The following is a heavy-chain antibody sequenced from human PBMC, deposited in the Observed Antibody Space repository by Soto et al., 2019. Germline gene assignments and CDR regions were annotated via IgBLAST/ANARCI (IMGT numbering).Heavy chain of an antibody. D-gene: IGHD2-15*01. Sequence: GGSLRLSCTASGFTFGDYAMSWFRQAPGKGLEWVGFIRSKAYGGTTEYAASVKGRFTISRDDSKSIAYLQMNRLKTEDTAVYYCTRTPSHNWFDPWGQGTLVTVSS. V-gene: IGHV3-49*03. J-gene: IGHJ5*02. CDR3: TRTPSHNWFDP. CDR1: GFTFGDYA. CDR2: IRSKAYGGTT.